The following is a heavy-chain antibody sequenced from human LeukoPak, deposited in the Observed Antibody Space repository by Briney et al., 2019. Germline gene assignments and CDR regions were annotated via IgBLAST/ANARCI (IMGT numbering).Heavy chain of an antibody. Sequence: SETLSLTCTGSGGSISSGSYYWSWIRQPAGKGLEWIGRIYTSGSTNYNPSLKSRVTISVDTSKNQFSLKLSSVTAADTAVYYCARAPLLPRYYYMDVWGKGTTVTVSS. CDR3: ARAPLLPRYYYMDV. D-gene: IGHD3-22*01. CDR1: GGSISSGSYY. CDR2: IYTSGST. J-gene: IGHJ6*03. V-gene: IGHV4-61*02.